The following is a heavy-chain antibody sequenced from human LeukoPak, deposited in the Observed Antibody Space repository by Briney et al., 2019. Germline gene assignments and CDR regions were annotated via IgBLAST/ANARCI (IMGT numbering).Heavy chain of an antibody. CDR1: GFTFSNYW. V-gene: IGHV3-7*01. CDR2: IKHDGSDK. Sequence: GGSLRLSCSASGFTFSNYWMTWVRQSPGKGLEWVAIIKHDGSDKYCVDSVKGRFTISRDNAKNSLYLQMSSLRAEDTAVYYCAKAIAAAGTTPTFQHWGQGTLVTVSS. CDR3: AKAIAAAGTTPTFQH. J-gene: IGHJ1*01. D-gene: IGHD6-13*01.